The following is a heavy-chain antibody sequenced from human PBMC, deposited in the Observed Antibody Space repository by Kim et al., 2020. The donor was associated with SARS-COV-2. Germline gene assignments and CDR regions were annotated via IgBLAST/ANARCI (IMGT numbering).Heavy chain of an antibody. Sequence: LESRVTISVDTSRNRFSLKLSSVTAADTAVYYCARHWRQWLDITLSYFDYWGQGTLVTVSS. J-gene: IGHJ4*02. D-gene: IGHD6-19*01. CDR3: ARHWRQWLDITLSYFDY. V-gene: IGHV4-39*01.